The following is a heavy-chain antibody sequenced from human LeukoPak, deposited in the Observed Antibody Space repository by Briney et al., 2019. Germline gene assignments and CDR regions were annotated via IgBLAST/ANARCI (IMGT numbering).Heavy chain of an antibody. CDR2: ISGSGGST. Sequence: GGSLRLSCAASGFTFSNYVLGWIRQAPGKGLQWVSAISGSGGSTYYADSVKGRFTISRDNSGNTLYLQMNSLRAEDTAVYYCKMGDGSPPLGQWGQGTLVTVSS. CDR3: KMGDGSPPLGQ. CDR1: GFTFSNYV. D-gene: IGHD5-24*01. V-gene: IGHV3-23*01. J-gene: IGHJ4*02.